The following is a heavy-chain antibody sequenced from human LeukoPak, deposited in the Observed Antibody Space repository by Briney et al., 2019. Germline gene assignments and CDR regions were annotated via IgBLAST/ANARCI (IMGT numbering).Heavy chain of an antibody. V-gene: IGHV3-30*03. Sequence: GGSLRLSCAASGFTFSSYWMHWVRQAPGKGLEWVAVISYDGSNKYYADSVKGRFTISRDNSKNTLYLQMNSLRAEDTAVYYCARQLDYWGQGTLVTVSS. J-gene: IGHJ4*02. CDR1: GFTFSSYW. CDR2: ISYDGSNK. CDR3: ARQLDY.